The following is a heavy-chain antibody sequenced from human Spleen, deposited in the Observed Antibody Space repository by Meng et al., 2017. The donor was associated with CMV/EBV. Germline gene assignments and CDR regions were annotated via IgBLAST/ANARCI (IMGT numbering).Heavy chain of an antibody. CDR2: ISSSSSYI. V-gene: IGHV3-21*01. D-gene: IGHD2-15*01. CDR1: GFTFSTYS. J-gene: IGHJ6*02. Sequence: GGSLRLSCAASGFTFSTYSMNWVRQAPGKGLEWVSSISSSSSYIYYADSVKGRFIISRDDAKNSLYLQMNGLTAEDTAVYYCAGPIVTGYYYGMDVWGQGTTVTVSS. CDR3: AGPIVTGYYYGMDV.